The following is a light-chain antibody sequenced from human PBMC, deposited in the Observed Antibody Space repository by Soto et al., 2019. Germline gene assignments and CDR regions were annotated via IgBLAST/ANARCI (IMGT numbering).Light chain of an antibody. CDR3: QQGYRSPYT. CDR1: QSINIY. CDR2: GAS. Sequence: IQMTQSPSALSAYVGDSVTVTCRASQSINIYLNWYQQKPGKAPTLLIYGASSLQSGVPSRFTGGGSRTDFTLTISSRQPEDFATYYCQQGYRSPYTFGQGTKLEIK. V-gene: IGKV1-39*01. J-gene: IGKJ2*01.